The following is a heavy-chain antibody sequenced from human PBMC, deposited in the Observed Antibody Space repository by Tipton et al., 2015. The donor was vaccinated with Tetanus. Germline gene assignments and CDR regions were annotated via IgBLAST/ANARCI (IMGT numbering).Heavy chain of an antibody. Sequence: RSLRLSCAASGFTFDDYAMHWVRQAPGKGLEWVSGISWNSGSIGYADSVKGRFTISRDNAKNSLYLQMNSLRAEDTALYYCAKVISAWQDGKVIVAFDYWGQGTLVTVSS. CDR2: ISWNSGSI. J-gene: IGHJ4*02. CDR3: AKVISAWQDGKVIVAFDY. CDR1: GFTFDDYA. V-gene: IGHV3-9*01. D-gene: IGHD3-10*01.